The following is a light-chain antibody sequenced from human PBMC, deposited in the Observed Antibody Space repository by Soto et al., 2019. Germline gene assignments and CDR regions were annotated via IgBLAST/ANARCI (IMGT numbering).Light chain of an antibody. V-gene: IGKV3-15*01. CDR3: QQYNNWPET. CDR1: QNIYSN. CDR2: RAS. J-gene: IGKJ1*01. Sequence: IVSTLSPATLSVSPGERATLSCRASQNIYSNVAWYQQRPGQAPRLLIYRASTRATGIPARFSGSGSGTEFTLTISSLQSEDFALYYCQQYNNWPETFGQGTKV.